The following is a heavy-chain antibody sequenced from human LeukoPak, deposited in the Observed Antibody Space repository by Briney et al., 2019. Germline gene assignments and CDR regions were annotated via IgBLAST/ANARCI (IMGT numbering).Heavy chain of an antibody. V-gene: IGHV5-51*01. D-gene: IGHD3-22*01. CDR3: ARLIYYDSSSYLRYYFDY. Sequence: GESLKISCKGSGYSFTTYWIGWVRQMPGKGLEWMGIIYPGDSDTRYSPSFQGQVTISADRSISTAYLQWSSLKASDTAMYCCARLIYYDSSSYLRYYFDYWGQGTLVTVSS. CDR1: GYSFTTYW. J-gene: IGHJ4*02. CDR2: IYPGDSDT.